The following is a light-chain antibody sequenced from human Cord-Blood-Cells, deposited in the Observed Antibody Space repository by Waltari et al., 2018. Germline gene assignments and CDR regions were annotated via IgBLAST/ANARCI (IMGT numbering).Light chain of an antibody. CDR2: AAS. Sequence: DIQMTQSPSSLSASVGDRVTITCRASQSISSYLNWYQQKPGKAPKLLIYAASSLQSGLPSRFSGSGSGTDFTLTISSLQPEDFATYYCQQSYSTPLFGGGTKVEIK. CDR3: QQSYSTPL. CDR1: QSISSY. V-gene: IGKV1-39*01. J-gene: IGKJ4*01.